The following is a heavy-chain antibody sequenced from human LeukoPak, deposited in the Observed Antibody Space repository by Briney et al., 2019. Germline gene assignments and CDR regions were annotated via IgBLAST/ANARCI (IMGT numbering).Heavy chain of an antibody. CDR3: ARGVADIVVVVAAATRPYYYCYMDV. CDR1: GYTFTRYG. D-gene: IGHD2-15*01. V-gene: IGHV1-18*01. CDR2: ISAYNGNT. Sequence: GASVKVSCKASGYTFTRYGISWVRQAPGQGLEWMGWISAYNGNTNSAHKLQGGDTLTTDTSTRTAYIGRSSLRAQDTAVYYCARGVADIVVVVAAATRPYYYCYMDVWGKGTTVTVSS. J-gene: IGHJ6*03.